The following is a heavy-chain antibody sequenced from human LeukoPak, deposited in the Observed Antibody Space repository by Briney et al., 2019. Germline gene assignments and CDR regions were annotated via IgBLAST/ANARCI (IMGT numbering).Heavy chain of an antibody. Sequence: PSETLSLTCTVSGGSISSYYWSWIRQPPGKGLEWIGYIYYSGSTNYNPSLKSRVTISVDTSKNQFSLKLSSVTAADTAVYYCASGTFIWFGELTLDYWGQGTLVTASS. CDR1: GGSISSYY. V-gene: IGHV4-59*01. CDR3: ASGTFIWFGELTLDY. J-gene: IGHJ4*02. CDR2: IYYSGST. D-gene: IGHD3-10*01.